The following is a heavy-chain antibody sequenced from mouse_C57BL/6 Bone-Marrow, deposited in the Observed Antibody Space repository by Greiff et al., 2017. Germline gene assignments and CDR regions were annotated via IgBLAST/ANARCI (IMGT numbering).Heavy chain of an antibody. CDR3: TRGEGSYWFAY. D-gene: IGHD2-13*01. V-gene: IGHV1-55*01. J-gene: IGHJ3*01. CDR1: GYTFTSYW. Sequence: VQLQQSGAVLVKPGASVKMSCKASGYTFTSYWMHWVKQRPGQGLEWIGDIYPGSGGTNYNEKFKSKATLTVDTSSSTAYMQLSSLTSEDSAVYYGTRGEGSYWFAYWGQGTLLTVSA. CDR2: IYPGSGGT.